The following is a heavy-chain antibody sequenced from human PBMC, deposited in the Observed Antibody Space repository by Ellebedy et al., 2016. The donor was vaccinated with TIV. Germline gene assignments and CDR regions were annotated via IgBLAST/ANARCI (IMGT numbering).Heavy chain of an antibody. Sequence: SVKVSCXASGGTFSSYAISWVRQAPGQGLEWMGGIIPIFGTANYAQKFQGRVTITADESTSTAYMELSSLRSDDTAVYYCARAHRYCSGGSCPFGYWGQGTLVTVSS. D-gene: IGHD2-15*01. V-gene: IGHV1-69*13. CDR2: IIPIFGTA. CDR3: ARAHRYCSGGSCPFGY. J-gene: IGHJ4*02. CDR1: GGTFSSYA.